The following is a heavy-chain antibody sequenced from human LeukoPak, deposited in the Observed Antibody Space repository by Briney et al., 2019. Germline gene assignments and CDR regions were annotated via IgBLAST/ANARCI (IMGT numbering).Heavy chain of an antibody. Sequence: GASVTVSCKASGGTFSSYAISWVRQAPGQGLEWMGRIIPILGIANYAQKFQGRVTITADKSTSTAYMELSSLRSEDTAVYYCARDSMPGIAAAGRGNWFDPWGQGTLVTVSS. V-gene: IGHV1-69*10. J-gene: IGHJ5*02. CDR3: ARDSMPGIAAAGRGNWFDP. D-gene: IGHD6-13*01. CDR1: GGTFSSYA. CDR2: IIPILGIA.